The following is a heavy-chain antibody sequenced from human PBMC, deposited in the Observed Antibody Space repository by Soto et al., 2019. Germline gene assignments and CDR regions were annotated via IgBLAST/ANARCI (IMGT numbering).Heavy chain of an antibody. J-gene: IGHJ4*02. D-gene: IGHD3-9*01. CDR1: GGSISSGGYY. CDR2: IYYSGST. Sequence: SETLSLTCTVSGGSISSGGYYWSWIRQHPGKGLEWIGYIYYSGSTYYNPSLKSRVTISVDTSKNQFSLKLSSVTAADTAVYYCATVTEYYDILTGYYTQHYFDYWGQGTLVTVSS. CDR3: ATVTEYYDILTGYYTQHYFDY. V-gene: IGHV4-31*03.